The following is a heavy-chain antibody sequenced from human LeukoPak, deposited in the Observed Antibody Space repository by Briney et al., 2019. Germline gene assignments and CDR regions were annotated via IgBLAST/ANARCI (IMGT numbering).Heavy chain of an antibody. Sequence: SETLSLTCAVYGGSFSGYYWSWIRQPPGKGLEWIGEINHSGSTNYNPSLKSRVTISVDTSKNQFSLKLSSVTAADTAVYYCARQPIAAAGPNDAFDIWGQGTMVTVSS. CDR1: GGSFSGYY. V-gene: IGHV4-34*01. J-gene: IGHJ3*02. CDR2: INHSGST. D-gene: IGHD6-13*01. CDR3: ARQPIAAAGPNDAFDI.